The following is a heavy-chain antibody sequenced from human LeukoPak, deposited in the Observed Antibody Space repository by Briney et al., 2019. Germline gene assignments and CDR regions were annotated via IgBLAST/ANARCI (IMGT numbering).Heavy chain of an antibody. CDR2: ISSGSSYI. CDR3: ARGGLNYADASDI. CDR1: GSTFSRHS. J-gene: IGHJ3*02. Sequence: GGSLRLSCAASGSTFSRHSMNWVRQAPGKGLEWVSYISSGSSYIYYEDSVKGRFTISRDNAENSLYLQMNSLRGEDTAVYYCARGGLNYADASDIWGQGTMVTVSS. V-gene: IGHV3-21*01. D-gene: IGHD4-11*01.